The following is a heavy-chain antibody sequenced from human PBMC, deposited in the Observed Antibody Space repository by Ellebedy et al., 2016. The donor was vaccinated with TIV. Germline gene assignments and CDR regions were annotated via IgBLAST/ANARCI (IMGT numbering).Heavy chain of an antibody. J-gene: IGHJ4*02. Sequence: GGSLRLSCAASGFTFSSYSMHWVRQAPGKGLEYISLINKDGGTTHYADSVKGRFTISRDNSKNTLYLQMSSLRAEDTALYYCVKDYYGSYVYWGQGTLVTVSS. CDR1: GFTFSSYS. V-gene: IGHV3-64D*06. D-gene: IGHD1-26*01. CDR3: VKDYYGSYVY. CDR2: INKDGGTT.